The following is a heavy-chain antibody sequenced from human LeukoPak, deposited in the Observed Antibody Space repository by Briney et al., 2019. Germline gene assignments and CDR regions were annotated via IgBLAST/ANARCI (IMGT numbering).Heavy chain of an antibody. V-gene: IGHV4-31*03. CDR3: ARSNYGSGSYHNT. Sequence: SETLSLTCTVSGGSISSGGHYWGWIRQHPGKGLEWIGYIYYSGTTYYNPSLQSRVTISVDTSKNQFSLNLSSVTAADTAVYYYARSNYGSGSYHNTWGQGTLVTVSS. D-gene: IGHD3-10*01. J-gene: IGHJ5*02. CDR1: GGSISSGGHY. CDR2: IYYSGTT.